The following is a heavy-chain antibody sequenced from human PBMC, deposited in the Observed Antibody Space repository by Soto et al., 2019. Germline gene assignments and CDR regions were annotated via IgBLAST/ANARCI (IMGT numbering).Heavy chain of an antibody. CDR2: ISGSSGNT. CDR1: GFTFSNYA. Sequence: PGGSLRLSCAASGFTFSNYAMSWVRQAPGKGLEWVSSISGSSGNTYYADSVKGRFTISRDNSKNTLFLQMNSLRAEDTAVYYCARFPNYDFWSGYWDYYYYGVDGWGQGTTVTVSS. D-gene: IGHD3-3*01. V-gene: IGHV3-23*01. J-gene: IGHJ6*02. CDR3: ARFPNYDFWSGYWDYYYYGVDG.